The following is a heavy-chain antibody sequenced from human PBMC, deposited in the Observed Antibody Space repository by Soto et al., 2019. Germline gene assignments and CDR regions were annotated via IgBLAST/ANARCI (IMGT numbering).Heavy chain of an antibody. D-gene: IGHD5-18*01. J-gene: IGHJ5*02. V-gene: IGHV3-21*01. Sequence: EVQLVEFGGGLAKPGGSLRLSCVGSGFTFSSYNMNWVRQAPGKGLEWVSFISSGSEYKFYADSVKGRFNISRDNAQNSLYLHLNSLRAEDTAVDYRTRDRQLIQDWFDPWGQGTPVTVSS. CDR1: GFTFSSYN. CDR3: TRDRQLIQDWFDP. CDR2: ISSGSEYK.